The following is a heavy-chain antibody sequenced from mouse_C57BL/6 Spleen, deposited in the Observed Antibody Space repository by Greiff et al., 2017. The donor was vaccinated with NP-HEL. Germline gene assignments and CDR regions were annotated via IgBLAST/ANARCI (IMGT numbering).Heavy chain of an antibody. D-gene: IGHD1-1*01. CDR3: ARDYSGSSYFDY. J-gene: IGHJ2*01. CDR1: GYTFTGYW. CDR2: ILPGSGST. Sequence: QVQLKQSGAELMKPGASVKLSCKASGYTFTGYWIEWVKQRPGHGLEWIGEILPGSGSTNYNDKFKGKATFTADKSSNTAYMQLSSLTTEDSAIYYCARDYSGSSYFDYWGQGTTLTVSS. V-gene: IGHV1-9*01.